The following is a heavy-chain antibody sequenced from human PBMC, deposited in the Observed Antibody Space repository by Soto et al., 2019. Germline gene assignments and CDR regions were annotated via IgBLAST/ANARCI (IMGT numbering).Heavy chain of an antibody. CDR1: GFTFDTYG. J-gene: IGHJ6*02. Sequence: GGSLRLSCVASGFTFDTYGIHWVRQAPGKGLQWVALISYEGSNTYYADSVRGRFTISRDNSKNTLYLQMNTLRPEDTGVYYCARVTPGNNLYYFSGLDFWGQGTSVTVYS. CDR2: ISYEGSNT. CDR3: ARVTPGNNLYYFSGLDF. V-gene: IGHV3-30-3*01. D-gene: IGHD1-1*01.